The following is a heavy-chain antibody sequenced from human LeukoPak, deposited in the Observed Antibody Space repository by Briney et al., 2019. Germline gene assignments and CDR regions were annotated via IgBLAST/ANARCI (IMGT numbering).Heavy chain of an antibody. D-gene: IGHD6-19*01. CDR3: AKAYNGHSSGWYFFGY. CDR2: ISGSGGST. Sequence: GGSLRLSCADSGLTFSSNSMDWVRQAPGKGLEWVSAISGSGGSTYYADSVKGRFTISRDNSKNTLYLQMNSLRAEDTAVYYCAKAYNGHSSGWYFFGYWGQGTLVTVSS. J-gene: IGHJ4*02. V-gene: IGHV3-23*01. CDR1: GLTFSSNS.